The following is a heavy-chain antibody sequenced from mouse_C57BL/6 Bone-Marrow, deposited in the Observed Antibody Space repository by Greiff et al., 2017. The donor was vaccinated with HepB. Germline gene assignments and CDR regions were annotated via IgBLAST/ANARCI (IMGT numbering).Heavy chain of an antibody. D-gene: IGHD2-3*01. J-gene: IGHJ3*01. Sequence: EVQLQQSGPELVKPGASVKISCKASGYTFTDYYMNWVKQSHGKSLEWIGDINPNNGGTSYNQKFKGKATLTVDKSSSTAYMELRSLTSEDSAVYDCARIYDGYYSWFAYWGQGTLVTVSA. V-gene: IGHV1-26*01. CDR2: INPNNGGT. CDR3: ARIYDGYYSWFAY. CDR1: GYTFTDYY.